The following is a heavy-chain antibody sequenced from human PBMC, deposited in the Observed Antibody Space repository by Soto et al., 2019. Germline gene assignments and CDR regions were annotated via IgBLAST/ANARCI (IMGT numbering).Heavy chain of an antibody. CDR3: VRVAGGSFV. D-gene: IGHD2-15*01. J-gene: IGHJ4*02. CDR1: GFTFSSYS. CDR2: INFSSDVI. Sequence: DVQLVESGGGLVQPGGSLRLSCSASGFTFSSYSMNWVRQAPGKGLECLSYINFSSDVIYYADSVKGRFTISRDNAENSLFLQMSSLRDEDTGVYYCVRVAGGSFVWGQGTLVTVSS. V-gene: IGHV3-48*02.